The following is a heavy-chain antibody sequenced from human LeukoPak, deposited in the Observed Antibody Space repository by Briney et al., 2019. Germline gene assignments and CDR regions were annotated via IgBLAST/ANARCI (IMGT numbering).Heavy chain of an antibody. V-gene: IGHV3-48*03. CDR2: ITSSGNTM. J-gene: IGHJ4*02. Sequence: GGSLRLSCAASGFTFSSYEMNWVRQAPGKGLEWVSFITSSGNTMYYADSVKGRFTISRDNSKNTLYLQMNSLRAEDTAVYYCAKDLGLILGVPLTDYWGQGTLVTVSS. CDR1: GFTFSSYE. D-gene: IGHD1-26*01. CDR3: AKDLGLILGVPLTDY.